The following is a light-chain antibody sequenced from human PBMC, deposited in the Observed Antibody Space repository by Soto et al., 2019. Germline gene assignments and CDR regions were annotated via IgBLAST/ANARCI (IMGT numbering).Light chain of an antibody. CDR2: GAS. Sequence: EIVLTQSPGTLSLSPGERATLSWRASQSVSSGYLAWYQQKPGQAPRLLIYGASIRAAGIPDRFSGSGSGADFTLTISRLEPEDFAVYYCQQYGSSPRTFGQGTKVEIK. CDR3: QQYGSSPRT. V-gene: IGKV3-20*01. CDR1: QSVSSGY. J-gene: IGKJ1*01.